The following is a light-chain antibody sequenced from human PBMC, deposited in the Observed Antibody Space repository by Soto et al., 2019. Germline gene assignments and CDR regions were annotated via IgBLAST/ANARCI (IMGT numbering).Light chain of an antibody. CDR3: SSYTSRSTLV. V-gene: IGLV2-14*01. Sequence: QSVLTQPASVSWSPGQSITISGTGTRSDVGAYNYVSWYQQHPGKAPKLLIYEVTNRPSGVSNRFSGSKFGNTASLTISGLQAGDEGDYYCSSYTSRSTLVFGGGTQLTVL. J-gene: IGLJ3*02. CDR1: RSDVGAYNY. CDR2: EVT.